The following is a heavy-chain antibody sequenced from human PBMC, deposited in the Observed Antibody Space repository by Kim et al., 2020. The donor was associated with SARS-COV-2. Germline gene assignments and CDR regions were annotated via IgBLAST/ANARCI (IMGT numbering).Heavy chain of an antibody. CDR3: ARGGHTVTPDY. CDR2: ISAYNGNT. V-gene: IGHV1-18*01. CDR1: GYTFNTYG. Sequence: ASVKVSCKASGYTFNTYGITWVRQAPGQGLEWMGWISAYNGNTNYAQNFQGRVTLTTDTSTGTAYMELMTLRFDDTAVYYCARGGHTVTPDYWGQGTLVT. D-gene: IGHD4-17*01. J-gene: IGHJ4*02.